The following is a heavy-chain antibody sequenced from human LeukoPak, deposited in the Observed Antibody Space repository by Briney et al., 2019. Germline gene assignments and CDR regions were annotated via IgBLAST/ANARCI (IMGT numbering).Heavy chain of an antibody. CDR2: IIPIFGTA. D-gene: IGHD2-2*01. CDR3: ATSSLGGVVVPAATWFDP. CDR1: GYTFTSYA. Sequence: ASVKVSCKASGYTFTSYAMNWVRQAPGQGLEWMGGIIPIFGTANYAQKFQGRVTITTDESTSTAYMELSSLRSEDTAVYYCATSSLGGVVVPAATWFDPWGQGTLVTVSS. J-gene: IGHJ5*02. V-gene: IGHV1-69*05.